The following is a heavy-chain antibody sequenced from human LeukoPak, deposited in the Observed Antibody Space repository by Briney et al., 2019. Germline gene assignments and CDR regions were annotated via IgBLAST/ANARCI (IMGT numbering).Heavy chain of an antibody. J-gene: IGHJ5*02. CDR1: GGSISSGDYY. V-gene: IGHV4-30-4*08. CDR3: ARDHEGYSSVHNQNWFDP. D-gene: IGHD6-25*01. CDR2: IYYSGST. Sequence: PSETLSLTCTVSGGSISSGDYYWSWIRQPPGKGLEWIGYIYYSGSTYYKPSLKSRVTISVDTSKNQFSLKLSSVTAADTAVYYCARDHEGYSSVHNQNWFDPWGQGTLVTVSS.